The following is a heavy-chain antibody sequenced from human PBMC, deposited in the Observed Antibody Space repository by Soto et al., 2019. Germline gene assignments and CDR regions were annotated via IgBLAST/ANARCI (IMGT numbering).Heavy chain of an antibody. Sequence: QLQLQESGSGLVKPSQTLSLTCAVSGGSISSGGYSWSWIRQPPGKGLEWIGYIYHSGSTYYNPSLQTRSTIPGDRSRNQVSLKLSPVAPAGKAVDYCAGGPGVARNYWGQGTLGTLPP. CDR1: GGSISSGGYS. V-gene: IGHV4-30-2*01. J-gene: IGHJ4*02. D-gene: IGHD5-12*01. CDR3: AGGPGVARNY. CDR2: IYHSGST.